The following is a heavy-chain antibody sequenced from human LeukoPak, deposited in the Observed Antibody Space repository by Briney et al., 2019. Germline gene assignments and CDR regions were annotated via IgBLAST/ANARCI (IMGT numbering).Heavy chain of an antibody. D-gene: IGHD3-22*01. CDR1: GFKFDDYV. Sequence: GGSLRLSCAASGFKFDDYVMHWVRQVPGKGLEWVSGISWNSGSIGYADSVKGRFTISRGNSNNTLYLQMNSLRADDTAVYYCAKVSAFYYDSSGYSAPFDHWGQGTLVTVSS. CDR2: ISWNSGSI. CDR3: AKVSAFYYDSSGYSAPFDH. J-gene: IGHJ4*02. V-gene: IGHV3-9*01.